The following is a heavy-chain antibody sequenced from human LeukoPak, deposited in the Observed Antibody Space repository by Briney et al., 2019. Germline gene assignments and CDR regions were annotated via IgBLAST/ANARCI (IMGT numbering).Heavy chain of an antibody. CDR3: ARVSPNSSSWYWFDP. CDR2: IYYTGST. J-gene: IGHJ5*02. D-gene: IGHD6-13*01. V-gene: IGHV4-59*01. Sequence: SETLSLTCTVSGGSFRSDYWSWIRQPPGTGLEWIGYIYYTGSTNYNPSLKSRVTISVDTSKNQFSLKMSSVTAADTAVYYCARVSPNSSSWYWFDPWGQGTLVTVSS. CDR1: GGSFRSDY.